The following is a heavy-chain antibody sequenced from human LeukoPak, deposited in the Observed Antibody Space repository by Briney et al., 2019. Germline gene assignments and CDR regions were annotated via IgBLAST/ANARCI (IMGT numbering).Heavy chain of an antibody. CDR1: GYTFTSYA. V-gene: IGHV1-3*01. J-gene: IGHJ4*02. CDR3: ATKGSTSGYSSGWSYFDY. CDR2: INAGNGNT. D-gene: IGHD6-19*01. Sequence: ASVKVSCKASGYTFTSYAMHWVRQAPGQRLEWMGWINAGNGNTKYSQKFQGRVTIARDTSASTAYMELSSLRSEDTAVYYCATKGSTSGYSSGWSYFDYWGQGTLVTVSS.